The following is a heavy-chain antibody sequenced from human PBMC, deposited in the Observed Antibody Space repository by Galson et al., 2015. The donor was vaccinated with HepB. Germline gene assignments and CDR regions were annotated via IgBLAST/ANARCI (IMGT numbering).Heavy chain of an antibody. CDR2: IWYDGSNK. CDR3: ARDTGDGYMYAFDI. Sequence: SLRLSCAASGFTFSSYGMHWVRQAPGKGLEWVAVIWYDGSNKYYADSVKGRFTISRDNSKNTLYLQMNSLGAEDTAVYYCARDTGDGYMYAFDIWGHGTMVTVSS. J-gene: IGHJ3*02. V-gene: IGHV3-33*01. D-gene: IGHD5-24*01. CDR1: GFTFSSYG.